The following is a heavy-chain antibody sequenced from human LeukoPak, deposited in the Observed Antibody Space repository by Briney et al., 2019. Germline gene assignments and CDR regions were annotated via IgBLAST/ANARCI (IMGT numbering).Heavy chain of an antibody. CDR1: GGSISSGSYY. CDR2: IYYSGST. CDR3: ARDIPTIFGVVNPNWYFDL. Sequence: SETLSLTCTVSGGSISSGSYYWSWIRQPPGKGLEWIGYIYYSGSTNYNPSLKSRVTISVDTSKNQFSLKLSSVTAADTAVYYCARDIPTIFGVVNPNWYFDLWGRGTLVTVSS. J-gene: IGHJ2*01. D-gene: IGHD3-3*01. V-gene: IGHV4-61*01.